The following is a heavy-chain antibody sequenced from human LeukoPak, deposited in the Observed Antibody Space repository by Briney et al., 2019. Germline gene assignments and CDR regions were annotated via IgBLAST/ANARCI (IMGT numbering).Heavy chain of an antibody. CDR2: ISASGGTT. J-gene: IGHJ4*02. D-gene: IGHD3-22*01. CDR3: AKGQSSSGLRNYFDY. V-gene: IGHV3-23*01. CDR1: GFTFSSYA. Sequence: GGSLRLSCAASGFTFSSYAMSWVRQAPGKGLEWVSGISASGGTTYYADSVKGRFTISRDNSKNTLYLQMNSLRAEDTAVYYCAKGQSSSGLRNYFDYWGQGTLVTVSS.